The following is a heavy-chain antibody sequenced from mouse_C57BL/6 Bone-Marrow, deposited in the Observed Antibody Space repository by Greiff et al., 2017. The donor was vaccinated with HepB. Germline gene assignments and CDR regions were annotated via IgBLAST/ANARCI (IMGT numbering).Heavy chain of an antibody. V-gene: IGHV1-52*01. Sequence: VQLQQPGAELVRPGSSVKLSCKASGYTFTSYWMHWVKQRPIQGLEWIGNIDPSDSETHYNQKFKDKATLTVDKSSSTAYMQLSSLTSEDSAVYYCARGYYGSYDYWGQGTTLTVSS. D-gene: IGHD1-1*01. CDR3: ARGYYGSYDY. CDR1: GYTFTSYW. J-gene: IGHJ2*01. CDR2: IDPSDSET.